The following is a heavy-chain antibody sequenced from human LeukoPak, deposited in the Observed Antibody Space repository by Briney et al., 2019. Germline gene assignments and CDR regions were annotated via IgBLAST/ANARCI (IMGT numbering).Heavy chain of an antibody. D-gene: IGHD4-17*01. CDR2: IRSKAYGGTT. Sequence: GGSLRLSCAASGFTFNNYWMSWVRQAPGKGLEWVGFIRSKAYGGTTEYAASVKGRFTISRDDSKSIAYLQMNSLKTEDTAVYYCTRYYGDYSFYYYMDVWSKGTTVTISS. CDR3: TRYYGDYSFYYYMDV. V-gene: IGHV3-49*04. J-gene: IGHJ6*03. CDR1: GFTFNNYW.